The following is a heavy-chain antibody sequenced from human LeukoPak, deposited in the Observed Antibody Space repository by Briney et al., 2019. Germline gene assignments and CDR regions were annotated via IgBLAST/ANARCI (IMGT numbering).Heavy chain of an antibody. CDR3: AGGDDDAFDI. CDR2: IYYSGST. D-gene: IGHD2-21*01. Sequence: KPSETLSLTCTVSGGSISSSSYYWGWIRQPPGKGLEWIGSIYYSGSTYYNPSLKSRVTISVDTSKNQFSLKLSSVTAADTAVYYCAGGDDDAFDIWGQGTMVTVSS. V-gene: IGHV4-39*07. J-gene: IGHJ3*02. CDR1: GGSISSSSYY.